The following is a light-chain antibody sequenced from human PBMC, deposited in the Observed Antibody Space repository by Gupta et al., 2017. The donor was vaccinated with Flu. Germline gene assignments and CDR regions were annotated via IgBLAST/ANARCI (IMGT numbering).Light chain of an antibody. CDR1: NIGSKS. J-gene: IGLJ2*01. V-gene: IGLV3-21*02. CDR2: DDS. CDR3: QVWESSSDHPGV. Sequence: SSVLPQPPSVSVAPGQTARITCGGNNIGSKSVHWYQQKPGPAPVLVVYDDSDRPSGSPERFSGSNSGNTATLTISRVEAGEKADYYGQVWESSSDHPGVCGGGTKLTV.